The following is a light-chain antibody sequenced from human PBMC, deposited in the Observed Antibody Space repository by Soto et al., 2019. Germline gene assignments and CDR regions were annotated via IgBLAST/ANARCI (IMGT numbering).Light chain of an antibody. Sequence: EIVLTQSPGTLSLSPGERATLSCRASQSVSNNYLACYQQKPGQAPRLLIYSASSRATGIPDRFSGSGSGTDFTLTISRLEPEFFAVYYCQQYGSSGTFGQGTKVDIK. J-gene: IGKJ1*01. V-gene: IGKV3-20*01. CDR2: SAS. CDR1: QSVSNNY. CDR3: QQYGSSGT.